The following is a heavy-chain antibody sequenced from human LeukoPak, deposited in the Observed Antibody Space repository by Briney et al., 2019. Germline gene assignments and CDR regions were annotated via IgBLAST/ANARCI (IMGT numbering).Heavy chain of an antibody. Sequence: SETLSLTCTVSGGPIRSSYYYWGWIRQPPGKGLEWIGEINHSGSTNYNPSLKSRVTISVDTSKNQFSLKLSSVTAADTAVYYCARGAKRWLLFRRAFDIWGQGTMVTVSS. CDR3: ARGAKRWLLFRRAFDI. CDR2: INHSGST. CDR1: GGPIRSSYYY. J-gene: IGHJ3*02. D-gene: IGHD5-24*01. V-gene: IGHV4-39*07.